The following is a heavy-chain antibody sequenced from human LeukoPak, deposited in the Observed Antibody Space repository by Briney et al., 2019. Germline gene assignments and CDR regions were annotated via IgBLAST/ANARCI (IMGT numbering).Heavy chain of an antibody. J-gene: IGHJ4*02. V-gene: IGHV3-23*01. CDR3: AKWNGYADY. CDR1: GFTFSSYG. CDR2: VSGTGSNT. Sequence: GGSLRLSCAASGFTFSSYGISWVRQAPGKGLEWVSGVSGTGSNTYYLDSVKGRFNISRDNSKNTVYLQMNSLRAEDSALYYCAKWNGYADYWGRGTLVTVSS. D-gene: IGHD5-12*01.